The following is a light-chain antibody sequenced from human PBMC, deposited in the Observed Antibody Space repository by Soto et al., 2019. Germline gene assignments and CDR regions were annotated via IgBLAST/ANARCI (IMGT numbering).Light chain of an antibody. Sequence: DIQMTQSPSSLSASVGDRVTITCRASQGIGNDLGWYQQKPGKAPKRLIYVASSLQSGVPSRFSGSGSGTEFTLTISSLQTEDFATYYCLQHNSYPLTFGQGTRLEMK. CDR1: QGIGND. V-gene: IGKV1-17*01. CDR2: VAS. J-gene: IGKJ5*01. CDR3: LQHNSYPLT.